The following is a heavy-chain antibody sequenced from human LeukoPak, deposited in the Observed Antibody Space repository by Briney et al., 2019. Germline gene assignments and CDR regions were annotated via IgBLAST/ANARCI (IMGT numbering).Heavy chain of an antibody. CDR2: IKSKTDGGTT. V-gene: IGHV3-15*01. D-gene: IGHD3-22*01. Sequence: PGGSLRLSCAASGFTFSSYWMSWVRQAPGKGLEWVGRIKSKTDGGTTDYAAPVKGRFTISRDDSKNTLYLQMNSLKTEDTAVYYCTTVTYDSSGYYLDYWGQGTLVTVSS. CDR3: TTVTYDSSGYYLDY. J-gene: IGHJ4*02. CDR1: GFTFSSYW.